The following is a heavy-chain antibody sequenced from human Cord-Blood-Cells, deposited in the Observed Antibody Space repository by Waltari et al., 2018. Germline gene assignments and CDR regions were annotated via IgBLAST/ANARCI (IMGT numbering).Heavy chain of an antibody. CDR3: AKDWHYCSGSYYCY. CDR2: IAYNGYNN. D-gene: IGHD3-10*01. CDR1: GLAFSSSG. V-gene: IGHV3-30*18. J-gene: IGHJ4*02. Sequence: QVQLVESGGGVVQPGSCLRLSWAALGLAFSSSGMHWVRQAPCKGQEWVEVIAYNGYNNYYSGSVQGRFTISRDNSKNTLYLQMNSLRAEDTAVYYCAKDWHYCSGSYYCYWGQGTLVTVSS.